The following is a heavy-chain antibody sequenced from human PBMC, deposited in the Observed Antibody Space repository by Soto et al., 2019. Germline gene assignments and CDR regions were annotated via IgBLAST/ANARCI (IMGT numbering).Heavy chain of an antibody. CDR2: IKSKNNGGRI. D-gene: IGHD3-16*01. CDR1: GFIFNTAW. Sequence: GGSLRLSCAASGFIFNTAWLNWVRQTPGMGLEWVGRIKSKNNGGRIDYSAPVIGRFTISRDDSQNTVYLEMNSLKTEDTAVYYCAADLPDWGAYAFDYWGQGNLVTVSS. V-gene: IGHV3-15*07. J-gene: IGHJ4*02. CDR3: AADLPDWGAYAFDY.